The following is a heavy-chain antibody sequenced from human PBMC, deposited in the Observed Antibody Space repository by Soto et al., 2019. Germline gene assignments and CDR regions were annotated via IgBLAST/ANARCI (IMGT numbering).Heavy chain of an antibody. CDR3: ARGTPVWFDP. CDR1: GYTFSDYA. Sequence: QVQLVQSGAEEKKPGASVKVYCKASGYTFSDYAIHWVRQAPGQRPEWMGWINAGNGNTKYSQKFQGRVTITRDTSASTAYMELSSLRSEDTAVYYCARGTPVWFDPWGQGTLVTVSS. V-gene: IGHV1-3*05. J-gene: IGHJ5*02. CDR2: INAGNGNT. D-gene: IGHD3-10*01.